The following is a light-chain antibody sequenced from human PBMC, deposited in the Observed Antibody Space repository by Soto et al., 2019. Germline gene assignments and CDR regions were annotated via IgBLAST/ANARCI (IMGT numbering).Light chain of an antibody. V-gene: IGKV3-15*01. CDR1: QGVSIN. CDR3: QQYNDWPRRT. CDR2: GTS. Sequence: DIVMTQSLATLSVSPGERVTLSCRASQGVSINLAWYQQKPGQAPRLLIYGTSTRATDVPARFTGSGSGTEFTLTINSVQSEDFAVYYCQQYNDWPRRTFGHGTKVLIK. J-gene: IGKJ1*01.